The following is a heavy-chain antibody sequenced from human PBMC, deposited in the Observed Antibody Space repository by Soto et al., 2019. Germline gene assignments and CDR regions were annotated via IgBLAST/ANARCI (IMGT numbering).Heavy chain of an antibody. V-gene: IGHV1-69*12. J-gene: IGHJ4*02. CDR1: GDTFYTYA. Sequence: QVQLVQSGAEVKKPGSSVKVSCKASGDTFYTYAISWVRQAPGQGLEWMGGIIPIFATANYAQKFQGRVTMSADGSTRRGYMKLRSLRSEDTDVYYCARGRGHYRGRRSHAADYWGQGPLVTVS. D-gene: IGHD4-17*01. CDR3: ARGRGHYRGRRSHAADY. CDR2: IIPIFATA.